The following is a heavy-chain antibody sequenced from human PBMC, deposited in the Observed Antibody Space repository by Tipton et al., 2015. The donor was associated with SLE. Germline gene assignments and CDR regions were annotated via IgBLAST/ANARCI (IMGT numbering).Heavy chain of an antibody. J-gene: IGHJ4*02. CDR3: ARGRRWLQSYYFDY. V-gene: IGHV4-34*01. CDR1: GGSFSGYY. D-gene: IGHD5-24*01. CDR2: INHSGST. Sequence: TLSLTCAVYGGSFSGYYWSWIRQPPGKGLEWIGEINHSGSTNYNPSLKSRVTISVDTSKNQFSLKLSSVTAADTAVYYCARGRRWLQSYYFDYWGQGTLVTVSS.